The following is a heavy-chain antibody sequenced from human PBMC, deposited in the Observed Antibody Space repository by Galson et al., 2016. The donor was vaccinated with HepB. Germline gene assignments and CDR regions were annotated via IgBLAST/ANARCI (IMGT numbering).Heavy chain of an antibody. Sequence: SLRLSCAVSAGTFKNYAMNWVRQAPGKGLEWVAAISGSGGRTSYEDSVRGRFTISRDNSKNTLLLRMNGVGVEDTAVYFCAKSGFFGELDKWGQGTGVVVSS. D-gene: IGHD3-10*01. CDR3: AKSGFFGELDK. J-gene: IGHJ4*02. CDR1: AGTFKNYA. V-gene: IGHV3-23*01. CDR2: ISGSGGRT.